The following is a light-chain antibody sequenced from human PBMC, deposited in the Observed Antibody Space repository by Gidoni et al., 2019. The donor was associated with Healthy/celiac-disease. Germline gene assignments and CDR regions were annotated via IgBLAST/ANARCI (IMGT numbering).Light chain of an antibody. J-gene: IGLJ2*01. V-gene: IGLV2-14*01. CDR1: SSDVGCYNY. Sequence: QSALTQPASVSGSPGQSITISCTGTSSDVGCYNYVSWYQQHPGKAPKLMIYDVSNRPAGVSNRFSGSKSGNTASLTISVLQAEDEADYYCSSYTSSSTLVFGGGTKLTGL. CDR3: SSYTSSSTLV. CDR2: DVS.